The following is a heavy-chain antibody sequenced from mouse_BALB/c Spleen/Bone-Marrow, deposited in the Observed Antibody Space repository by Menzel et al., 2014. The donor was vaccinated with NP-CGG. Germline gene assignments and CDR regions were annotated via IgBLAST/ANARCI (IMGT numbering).Heavy chain of an antibody. J-gene: IGHJ2*01. D-gene: IGHD1-1*01. V-gene: IGHV7-3*02. CDR2: IRNKANGYTT. CDR1: GFTFTDYY. CDR3: ARDMGLLRFDY. Sequence: EVKVVESGGGLVQPGGSLRLSCATSGFTFTDYYMSWVRQPPGKALEWLAFIRNKANGYTTEYSASVKGRFTISRDNSQSILYLQMNTLRDEDSATYYCARDMGLLRFDYWGHGTTLTASS.